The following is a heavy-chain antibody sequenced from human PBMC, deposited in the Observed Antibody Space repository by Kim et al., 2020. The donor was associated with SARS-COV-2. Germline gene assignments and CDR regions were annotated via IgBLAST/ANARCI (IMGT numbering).Heavy chain of an antibody. J-gene: IGHJ4*02. V-gene: IGHV1-69*13. CDR3: ARMIWNDKYYFDY. CDR2: IIPIFGTA. CDR1: GGTFSSYA. Sequence: SVKVSCKASGGTFSSYAISWVRQAPGQGLEWMGGIIPIFGTANYAQKFQGRVTITADESTSTAYMELSSLRSEDTAVYYCARMIWNDKYYFDYWGQGTLVTVSS. D-gene: IGHD1-1*01.